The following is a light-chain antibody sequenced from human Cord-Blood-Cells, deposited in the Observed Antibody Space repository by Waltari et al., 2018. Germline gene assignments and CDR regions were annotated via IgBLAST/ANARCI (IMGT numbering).Light chain of an antibody. CDR3: QQYYSTPLT. J-gene: IGKJ4*01. CDR1: QSVLYSSNNKNY. V-gene: IGKV4-1*01. CDR2: WAS. Sequence: DIVMTQSPDSLTVSLGERATIHCKSSQSVLYSSNNKNYLAWYQQKTGQPPKLLIYWASTRESGVPDRFSGSGSGTDFTLNISSLQAEDVAVYYCQQYYSTPLTFGGGTKVEIK.